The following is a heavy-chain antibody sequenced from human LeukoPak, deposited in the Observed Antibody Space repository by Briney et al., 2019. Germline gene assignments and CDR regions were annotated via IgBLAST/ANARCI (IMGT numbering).Heavy chain of an antibody. J-gene: IGHJ4*02. V-gene: IGHV4-34*01. Sequence: SETLSLTCAVYGGSFSGYYWSWIRQPPGKGLEWIGEINHSGSTNYNPSLKSRVTISVDTSKNQFSLKLSSVTAADTAVYYCARGPNYYNPFDSWGQGTLVTVSS. CDR1: GGSFSGYY. CDR2: INHSGST. CDR3: ARGPNYYNPFDS. D-gene: IGHD3-10*01.